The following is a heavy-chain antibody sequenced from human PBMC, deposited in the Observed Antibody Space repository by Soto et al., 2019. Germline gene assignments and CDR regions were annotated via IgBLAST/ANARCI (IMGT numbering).Heavy chain of an antibody. CDR2: IKSKTDGGTT. V-gene: IGHV3-15*01. Sequence: GGSLRLSCAASGFTFSNAWMSWVRQAPGKGLEWVGRIKSKTDGGTTDYAAPMKGRFTISRDDSKNTLYLQMNSLKTEDTAVYYCTTDIVGATDAFDIWGQGTMVTVSS. D-gene: IGHD1-26*01. CDR3: TTDIVGATDAFDI. CDR1: GFTFSNAW. J-gene: IGHJ3*02.